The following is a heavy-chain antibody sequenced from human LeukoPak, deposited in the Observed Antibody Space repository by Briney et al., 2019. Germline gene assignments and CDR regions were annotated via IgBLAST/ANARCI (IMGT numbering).Heavy chain of an antibody. D-gene: IGHD6-19*01. J-gene: IGHJ6*03. Sequence: ASVKVSCKASGYTFTGYYIHWVRQAPGQGLECMGWINPNSGGTNYAQKFRGRVTMTRDTSISTAYMELSSLRSDDTAVYYCARALYQWLPSTRPRDYYYYMDVWGEGTTVTVSS. CDR3: ARALYQWLPSTRPRDYYYYMDV. V-gene: IGHV1-2*02. CDR2: INPNSGGT. CDR1: GYTFTGYY.